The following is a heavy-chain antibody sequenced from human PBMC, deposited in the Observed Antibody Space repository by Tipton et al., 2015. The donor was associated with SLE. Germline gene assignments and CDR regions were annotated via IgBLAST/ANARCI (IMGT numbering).Heavy chain of an antibody. Sequence: TLSLTCAVSGGSISDTNWWSWVRQPPGKGLEWIGEIYHSGSTNYNPSLKSRLTISVDKSKNQFSLKLSSVTAADTAVYYCARVRRDSSSWAWYFDLWGRGTLVSVSS. CDR1: GGSISDTNW. CDR3: ARVRRDSSSWAWYFDL. CDR2: IYHSGST. D-gene: IGHD6-13*01. V-gene: IGHV4-4*02. J-gene: IGHJ2*01.